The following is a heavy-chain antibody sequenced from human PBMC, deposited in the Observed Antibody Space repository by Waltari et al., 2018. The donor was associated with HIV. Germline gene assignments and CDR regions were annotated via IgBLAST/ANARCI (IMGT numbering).Heavy chain of an antibody. CDR3: ARLEYFSGPKGKFDD. CDR2: VQPGDSDT. Sequence: VQLVQSGAEVKKPGESLKISCKGSGFSFTRNWIGWVRQMPGKGLEWMGIVQPGDSDTKYSPSFQGQVTISADKSINTAYLQWSSLKPSDTAFYYCARLEYFSGPKGKFDDWGQGTLVTVSS. CDR1: GFSFTRNW. V-gene: IGHV5-51*01. D-gene: IGHD2-15*01. J-gene: IGHJ4*02.